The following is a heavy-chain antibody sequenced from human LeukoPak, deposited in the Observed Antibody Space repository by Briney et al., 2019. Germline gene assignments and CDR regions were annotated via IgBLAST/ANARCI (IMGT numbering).Heavy chain of an antibody. CDR1: GFIFRSYS. J-gene: IGHJ4*02. Sequence: GGSLRLSCAVSGFIFRSYSMNWVRHAPGKGLEWVSSISSTSTYIHYADSLKGRFTISRDNARNSLYLQINSLRVEDTAVYYCARVQRGEMATFDYWGQGTLVTVSS. D-gene: IGHD5-24*01. CDR2: ISSTSTYI. V-gene: IGHV3-21*01. CDR3: ARVQRGEMATFDY.